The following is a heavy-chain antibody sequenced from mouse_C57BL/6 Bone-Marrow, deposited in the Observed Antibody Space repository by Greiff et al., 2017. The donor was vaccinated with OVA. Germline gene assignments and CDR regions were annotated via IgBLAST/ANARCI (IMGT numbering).Heavy chain of an antibody. CDR3: ARWGTFDY. CDR1: GYTFTSYW. CDR2: IHPNSGST. V-gene: IGHV1-64*01. D-gene: IGHD3-3*01. Sequence: VHLVESGAELVKPGASVKLSCKASGYTFTSYWMHWVKQRPGQGLEWIGMIHPNSGSTNYNEKFKSKATLTVDKSSSTAYMQLSSLTSEDSAVYYCARWGTFDYWGQGTTLTVSS. J-gene: IGHJ2*01.